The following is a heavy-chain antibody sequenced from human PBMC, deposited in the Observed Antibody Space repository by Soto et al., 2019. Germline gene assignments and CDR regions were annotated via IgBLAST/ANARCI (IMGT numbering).Heavy chain of an antibody. CDR3: TKAEAAVDY. CDR2: ISGGGGTT. V-gene: IGHV3-23*01. CDR1: GFTFSSHA. J-gene: IGHJ4*02. Sequence: GGSLRLSCAASGFTFSSHAMSWVRQAPGKGLEWVSGISGGGGTTYYADSVKGRFTISRDTSKNTLYLQMNSLRVEDTAVYYCTKAEAAVDYWGQGTLVTVSS. D-gene: IGHD6-19*01.